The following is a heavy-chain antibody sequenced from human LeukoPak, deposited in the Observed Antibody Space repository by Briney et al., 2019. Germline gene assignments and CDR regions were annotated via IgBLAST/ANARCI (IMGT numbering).Heavy chain of an antibody. Sequence: GGSLRLSCAASGFDFSSNWKHWVRHAPGQGLVWVSRIKGDGISTNYADSVKGRFTISRDIAKNTLYLQMNSLRAEDTGVYYCAKDHYWSIDYWGRGTLVTVSS. J-gene: IGHJ4*02. CDR2: IKGDGIST. D-gene: IGHD3-3*01. V-gene: IGHV3-74*01. CDR1: GFDFSSNW. CDR3: AKDHYWSIDY.